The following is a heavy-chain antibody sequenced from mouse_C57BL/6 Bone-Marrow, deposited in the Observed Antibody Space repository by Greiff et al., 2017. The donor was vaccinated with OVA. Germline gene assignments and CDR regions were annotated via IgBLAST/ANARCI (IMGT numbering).Heavy chain of an antibody. CDR3: SRWWYGLAFDY. CDR2: INPSSGYT. D-gene: IGHD1-1*02. J-gene: IGHJ2*01. Sequence: QVQLQQSGAELAKPGASVKLSCKASGYTFTSYWMHWVKQRPGQGLEWIGYINPSSGYTKYNQKFKDKATLTADKSSSTAYMQLSSLTYEDSAVYSCSRWWYGLAFDYWGQGTTLTVSS. CDR1: GYTFTSYW. V-gene: IGHV1-7*01.